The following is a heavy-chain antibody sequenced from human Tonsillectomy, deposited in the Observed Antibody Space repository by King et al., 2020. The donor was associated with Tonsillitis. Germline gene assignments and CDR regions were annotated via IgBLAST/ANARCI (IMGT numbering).Heavy chain of an antibody. CDR3: EHYHYDSSGYYYAFDM. CDR1: GVSLSNARMG. J-gene: IGHJ3*02. D-gene: IGHD3-22*01. CDR2: VFSNDHR. V-gene: IGHV2-26*01. Sequence: TLKESGPVLVKPTETLTLTCTVSGVSLSNARMGVGWIRQPPGKALEWLAHVFSNDHRSYSTSQKSRLTISKDTYKSQVVLTMTNMDPVDTGTYYCEHYHYDSSGYYYAFDMWGQGTVVTVSS.